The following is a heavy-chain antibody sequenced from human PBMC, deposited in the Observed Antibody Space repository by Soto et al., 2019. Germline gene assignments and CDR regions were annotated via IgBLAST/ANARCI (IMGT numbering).Heavy chain of an antibody. J-gene: IGHJ6*02. V-gene: IGHV1-24*01. CDR2: FDPEDGET. D-gene: IGHD3-3*01. CDR1: GYTLTELS. CDR3: ATETPRITIFGVGDRYYYGMDV. Sequence: ASVKVSCKVSGYTLTELSMHLVRQAPGKGLEWMGGFDPEDGETIYAQKFQGRVTMTEDTSTDTAYMELSSLRSEDTAVYYCATETPRITIFGVGDRYYYGMDVWGQGTTVTVSS.